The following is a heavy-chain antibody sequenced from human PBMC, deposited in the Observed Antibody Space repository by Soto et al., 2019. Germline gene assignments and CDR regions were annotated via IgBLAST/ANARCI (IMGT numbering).Heavy chain of an antibody. D-gene: IGHD6-13*01. J-gene: IGHJ6*02. CDR2: INHSGST. Sequence: SETLSLTCAVYGGSFSGYYWSWIRQPPGKGLEWIGEINHSGSTNYNPSLKSRVTISVDTSKNQFSLKLSSVTAADTAVYYCAREPSSWWYYGMDVWGQGTTVT. CDR3: AREPSSWWYYGMDV. V-gene: IGHV4-34*01. CDR1: GGSFSGYY.